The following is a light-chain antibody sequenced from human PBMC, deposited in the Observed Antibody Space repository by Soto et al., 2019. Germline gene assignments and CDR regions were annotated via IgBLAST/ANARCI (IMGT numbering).Light chain of an antibody. CDR3: AAWDDSLNGYV. CDR1: SSNIGSNT. V-gene: IGLV1-44*01. CDR2: SNN. Sequence: QSVLTQPPSASGTPGQKVTISCYGSSSNIGSNTVNWYQQLLGTAPKLLIYSNNQRPSGVPDRFTGSKSGPSASLAISGLQSEDEADYYCAAWDDSLNGYVFGTGTKVTVL. J-gene: IGLJ1*01.